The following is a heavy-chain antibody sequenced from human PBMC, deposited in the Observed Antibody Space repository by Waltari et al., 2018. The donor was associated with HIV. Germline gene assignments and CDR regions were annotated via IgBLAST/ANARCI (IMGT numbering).Heavy chain of an antibody. CDR3: AELVETGYYGMDV. D-gene: IGHD2-2*01. Sequence: EVQLVESGGGLVQPGGSLRLSCAASGFTFTSSAMGWARPAPGKGLEWVSAIRGSGGSTYYADSVKGRFTISRDNSKNTLYLQMNSLRAEDTAVYYCAELVETGYYGMDVWGQGTTVTVSS. CDR2: IRGSGGST. V-gene: IGHV3-23*04. CDR1: GFTFTSSA. J-gene: IGHJ6*02.